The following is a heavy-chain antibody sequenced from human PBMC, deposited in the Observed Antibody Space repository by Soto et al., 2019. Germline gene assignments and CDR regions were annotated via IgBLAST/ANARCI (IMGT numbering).Heavy chain of an antibody. CDR3: AKNEVPAALPGRGFDY. J-gene: IGHJ4*02. V-gene: IGHV3-30*18. CDR1: GFTFSSYG. D-gene: IGHD2-2*02. CDR2: ISYDGSNK. Sequence: GGSLRLSCAASGFTFSSYGMHWVRQAPGKGLEWVAVISYDGSNKYYADSVKGRFTISRDNSKNTLYLQMNSLRAEDTAVYYCAKNEVPAALPGRGFDYWGQGTLVTVSS.